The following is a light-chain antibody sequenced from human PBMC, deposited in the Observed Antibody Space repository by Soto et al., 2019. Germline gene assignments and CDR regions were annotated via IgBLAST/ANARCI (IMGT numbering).Light chain of an antibody. Sequence: QSALTQPASVSGSPGQSITISCTGTSTDVGGYKHVSWYQQYPDKAPTLMIYEVTNRPSGVSDRFSGSKSGNTASLTVSGLQAEDEAHYYCSSYTGSSGFVFGGGTKLTVL. V-gene: IGLV2-14*01. J-gene: IGLJ2*01. CDR1: STDVGGYKH. CDR3: SSYTGSSGFV. CDR2: EVT.